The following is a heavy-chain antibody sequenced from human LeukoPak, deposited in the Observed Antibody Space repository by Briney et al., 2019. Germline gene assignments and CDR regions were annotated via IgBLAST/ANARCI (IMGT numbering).Heavy chain of an antibody. D-gene: IGHD6-19*01. V-gene: IGHV3-30*04. CDR1: GFTFSSYA. CDR3: AREPDSSGWYGLFDP. J-gene: IGHJ5*02. CDR2: ISYDGSNK. Sequence: GGSLRLSCAASGFTFSSYAMHWVRQAPGKGLEWVAVISYDGSNKYYADSVKGRFTISRDNSKNTLYLQMKSLRAEDTAVYYCAREPDSSGWYGLFDPWGQGTLVTVSS.